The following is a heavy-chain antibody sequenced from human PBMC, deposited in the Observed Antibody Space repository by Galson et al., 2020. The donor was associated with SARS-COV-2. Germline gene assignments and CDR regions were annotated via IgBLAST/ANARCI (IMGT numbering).Heavy chain of an antibody. D-gene: IGHD3-10*01. Sequence: SGPTLVKPTQPLTLTYTFSRFSLSTSGLCVSWIRQPPGQALEWLALIDCSDDKYYSTSLKTRLTISKDTSKNQVVLTMTNMDPVDTATYYSAGFMGWGVIDDAFDIGGQGKMVTVSS. J-gene: IGHJ3*02. CDR2: IDCSDDK. CDR3: AGFMGWGVIDDAFDI. CDR1: RFSLSTSGLC. V-gene: IGHV2-70*01.